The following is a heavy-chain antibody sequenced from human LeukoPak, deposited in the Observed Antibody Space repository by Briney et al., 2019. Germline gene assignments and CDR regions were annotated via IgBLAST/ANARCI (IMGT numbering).Heavy chain of an antibody. CDR2: IYYSGST. D-gene: IGHD1-14*01. CDR1: GGSISSYY. V-gene: IGHV4-59*01. CDR3: AREVYDAFDI. Sequence: SETLSLTCTVSGGSISSYYWSWIRQPPGKGLEWIGYIYYSGSTNYNPSLKSRVTISVDTSKNQFSLKLSSVTAADTAVYYCAREVYDAFDIWGQGTMVTVSS. J-gene: IGHJ3*02.